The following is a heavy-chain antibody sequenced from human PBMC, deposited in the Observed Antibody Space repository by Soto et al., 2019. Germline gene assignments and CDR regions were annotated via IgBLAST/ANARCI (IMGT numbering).Heavy chain of an antibody. V-gene: IGHV3-23*01. CDR3: AKHLYNYDSSAYITYYDY. J-gene: IGHJ4*02. CDR1: EFTFSSYA. CDR2: ISGSGGGT. D-gene: IGHD3-22*01. Sequence: GGSLRLSCAASEFTFSSYAMSWVRQTPGKGLEWLASISGSGGGTYYADSVKGRFIISRDNSKNTLFLRLNSLTADDTAVYYCAKHLYNYDSSAYITYYDYWGQGTLVTVSS.